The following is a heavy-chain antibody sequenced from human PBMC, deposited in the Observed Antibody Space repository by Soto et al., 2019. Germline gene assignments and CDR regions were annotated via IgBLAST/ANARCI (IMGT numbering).Heavy chain of an antibody. D-gene: IGHD4-4*01. CDR1: GGSISGGGFS. CDR2: IYESGTT. Sequence: PSETLSLTCAVSGGSISGGGFSWSWLRQPPGKGLEWIGFIYESGTTYYNPSLRSRVSIVVERSQNQFSLKMNSVTAADTAVYFCARGESNSHSADWFDPWGHGTLVTVSS. V-gene: IGHV4-30-2*01. J-gene: IGHJ5*02. CDR3: ARGESNSHSADWFDP.